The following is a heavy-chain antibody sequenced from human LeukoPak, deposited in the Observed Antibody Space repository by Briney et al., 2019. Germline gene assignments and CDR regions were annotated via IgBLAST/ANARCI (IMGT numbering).Heavy chain of an antibody. CDR1: GVSFSGSY. D-gene: IGHD2-15*01. Sequence: PSETLSLTCAVYGVSFSGSYWSWTRQPPGKGLEWIGEINHSGSTNYNPSLKSRVTISVDTSKNQFSLKLSYVTAADTAVYFCARGRISGGRHDVSDIWGQGTMVTVS. V-gene: IGHV4-34*01. CDR3: ARGRISGGRHDVSDI. J-gene: IGHJ3*02. CDR2: INHSGST.